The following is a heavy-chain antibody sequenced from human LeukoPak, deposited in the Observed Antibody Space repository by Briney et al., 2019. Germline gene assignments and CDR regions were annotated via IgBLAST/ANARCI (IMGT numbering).Heavy chain of an antibody. D-gene: IGHD2/OR15-2a*01. V-gene: IGHV3-74*01. CDR1: GFTFSSYW. Sequence: PGGSLRLSCAASGFTFSSYWMQWVRQAPGKGLVWVSRIKTDGSSTSYADSVKGRFTISRDNAKNTLYLQMNSLRAEDTAVYYCGRAGFYRIDYWGQGTLVTVSS. CDR2: IKTDGSST. CDR3: GRAGFYRIDY. J-gene: IGHJ4*02.